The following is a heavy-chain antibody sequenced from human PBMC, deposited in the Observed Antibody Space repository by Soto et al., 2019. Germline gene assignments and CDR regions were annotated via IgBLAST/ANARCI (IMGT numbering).Heavy chain of an antibody. D-gene: IGHD4-17*01. Sequence: GASVKVSCKASGGTFSSYAISWVRQAPGQGLEWMGGIIPIFGTANYAQKFQGRVTITADESTSTAYMELSSLRSEDTAVYYCAHGVVYGDYPGTNYYGMDVWGQGTTVTSP. V-gene: IGHV1-69*13. CDR1: GGTFSSYA. CDR2: IIPIFGTA. CDR3: AHGVVYGDYPGTNYYGMDV. J-gene: IGHJ6*02.